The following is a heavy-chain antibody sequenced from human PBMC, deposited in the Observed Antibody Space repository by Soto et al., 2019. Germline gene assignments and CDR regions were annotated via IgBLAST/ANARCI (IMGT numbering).Heavy chain of an antibody. J-gene: IGHJ4*02. D-gene: IGHD2-2*02. CDR1: GYTFTSYG. CDR2: ISAYNGNT. V-gene: IGHV1-18*01. Sequence: QVQLVQSGAEVKKPGASVKVSCKASGYTFTSYGISWVRQAPGQGLEWMGWISAYNGNTNYAQKLQGRVTMTTDTSTSTAYMDLSSLRSADTAVYYCARDIPQLVPAALPFAYWAQGTLVTVSS. CDR3: ARDIPQLVPAALPFAY.